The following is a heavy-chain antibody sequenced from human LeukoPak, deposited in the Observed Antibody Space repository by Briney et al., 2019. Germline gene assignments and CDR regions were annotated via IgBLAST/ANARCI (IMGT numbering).Heavy chain of an antibody. D-gene: IGHD6-19*01. CDR3: AKDRSHLPVAGFDS. CDR1: GFTFSSYA. V-gene: IGHV3-23*01. CDR2: ISSSGDNT. J-gene: IGHJ4*02. Sequence: GGSLRLSCAASGFTFSSYAMSWVRQAPGKGLEWVSAISSSGDNTYYADAVKGRFTISRDNSKNTLFLQMISLRAEDTALYYCAKDRSHLPVAGFDSWGQGTLVTVSS.